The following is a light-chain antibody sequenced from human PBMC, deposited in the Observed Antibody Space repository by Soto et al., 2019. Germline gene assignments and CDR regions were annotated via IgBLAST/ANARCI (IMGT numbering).Light chain of an antibody. Sequence: DIVMTQSPDSLAVSLGESATINCKSSQSVLYSSNNKNYLAWYQQKQGQPPKLLIYWASTRESGVPDRFSGSGSGTDFTLTISSLQAEDVAVYYCQQYYSTPTWTFGQGTKVEIK. CDR2: WAS. CDR3: QQYYSTPTWT. J-gene: IGKJ1*01. CDR1: QSVLYSSNNKNY. V-gene: IGKV4-1*01.